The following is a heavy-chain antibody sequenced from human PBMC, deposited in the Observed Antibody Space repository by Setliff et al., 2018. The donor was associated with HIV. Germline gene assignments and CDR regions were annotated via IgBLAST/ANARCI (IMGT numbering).Heavy chain of an antibody. Sequence: PGGSLSLSCAASGFTFSDYYMSWIRQAPGKGLEWVSYISSSGSTIYYADSVKGRFTISRDNAKNSLYLQMNGLRAEDTAVYYCARSRLRGLYYFDYWGQGTLVTVSS. V-gene: IGHV3-11*04. J-gene: IGHJ4*02. D-gene: IGHD4-17*01. CDR2: ISSSGSTI. CDR1: GFTFSDYY. CDR3: ARSRLRGLYYFDY.